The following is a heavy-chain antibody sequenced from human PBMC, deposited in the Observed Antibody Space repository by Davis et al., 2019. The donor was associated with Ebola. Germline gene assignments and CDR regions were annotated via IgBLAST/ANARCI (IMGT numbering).Heavy chain of an antibody. D-gene: IGHD5-24*01. V-gene: IGHV1-69*13. CDR3: ATQKYREGYKLGRYNFDY. Sequence: SVKVSCKASGGTFRSDGISWVRQAPGQGLEWMGGIIPIYGTANYGREFQGRVTITADESTSTSYLELSSLRSDDTAIFYCATQKYREGYKLGRYNFDYWGQGTLVTVSS. J-gene: IGHJ4*02. CDR1: GGTFRSDG. CDR2: IIPIYGTA.